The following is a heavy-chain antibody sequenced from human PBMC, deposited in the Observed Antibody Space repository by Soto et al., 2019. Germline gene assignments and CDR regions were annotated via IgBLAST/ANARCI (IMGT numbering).Heavy chain of an antibody. D-gene: IGHD6-13*01. J-gene: IGHJ6*02. CDR3: AKDQLRAAAGVLSYSSWGMDV. Sequence: GGSLRLSCAASGFTFSSYGMHWVRQAPGKGLEWVAVISYDGSNKYYADSVKGRFTISRDNSKNTLYLQMNSLRAEDTAVYYWAKDQLRAAAGVLSYSSWGMDVWAQGTGATVPS. CDR2: ISYDGSNK. CDR1: GFTFSSYG. V-gene: IGHV3-30*18.